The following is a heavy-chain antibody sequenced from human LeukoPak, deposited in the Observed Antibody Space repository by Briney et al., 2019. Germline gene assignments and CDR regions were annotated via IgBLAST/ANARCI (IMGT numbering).Heavy chain of an antibody. V-gene: IGHV5-51*01. CDR3: AVPRGYSYGQIDH. Sequence: GESLKISCKGSGYSFTSYWIGWVRQMPGKGLEWMGIIYPGDSDTTYSPSSQDQVFISADKSISTAYLQWSSLKASDTAMYYCAVPRGYSYGQIDHWGQGTLVTVSS. CDR2: IYPGDSDT. J-gene: IGHJ4*02. CDR1: GYSFTSYW. D-gene: IGHD5-18*01.